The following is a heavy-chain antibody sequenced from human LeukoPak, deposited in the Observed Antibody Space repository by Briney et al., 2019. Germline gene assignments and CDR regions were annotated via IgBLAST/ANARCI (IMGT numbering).Heavy chain of an antibody. J-gene: IGHJ4*02. Sequence: GGSLRLSCAASGFTFRSYAMNWVRQAPGKGLEWVGRIKSKTDGGTTDYAAPVKGRFTISREDSKNTLYLQMNSLKTEDTAVYYCTTEQWLVPEDYFDYWGQGTLVTVSS. CDR2: IKSKTDGGTT. CDR1: GFTFRSYA. V-gene: IGHV3-15*01. CDR3: TTEQWLVPEDYFDY. D-gene: IGHD6-19*01.